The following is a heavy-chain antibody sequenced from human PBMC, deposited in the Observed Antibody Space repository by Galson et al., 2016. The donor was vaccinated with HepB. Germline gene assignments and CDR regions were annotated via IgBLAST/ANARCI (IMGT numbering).Heavy chain of an antibody. CDR1: GSTVRSNY. CDR3: GAFDI. J-gene: IGHJ3*02. Sequence: LRLSCAASGSTVRSNYMSWVRQAPGKGLEWVSLMYSDGRTFYADSVKGRFTISRDNSKDTVYLQMNSLRAADTAVYYCGAFDIWGQGTTVIVSS. CDR2: MYSDGRT. V-gene: IGHV3-53*01.